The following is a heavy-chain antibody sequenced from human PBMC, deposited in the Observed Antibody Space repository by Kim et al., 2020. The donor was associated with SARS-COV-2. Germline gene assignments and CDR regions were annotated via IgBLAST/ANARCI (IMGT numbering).Heavy chain of an antibody. CDR3: ARKLRGWYLY. J-gene: IGHJ4*02. CDR1: GGSFSGYY. D-gene: IGHD6-19*01. Sequence: SETLSLTCAVYGGSFSGYYWSWIRQPPGKGLEWIGEINHSGSTNYNPSLKSRVTISVDTSKNQFSLKLSSVTAADTAVYYCARKLRGWYLYWGQGTLVTVSS. V-gene: IGHV4-34*01. CDR2: INHSGST.